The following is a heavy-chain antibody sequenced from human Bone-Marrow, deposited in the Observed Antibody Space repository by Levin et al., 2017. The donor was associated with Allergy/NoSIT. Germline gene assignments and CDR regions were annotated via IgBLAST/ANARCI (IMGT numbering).Heavy chain of an antibody. CDR2: ISGSRTTI. CDR3: ARGAKVAAFDS. V-gene: IGHV3-48*03. J-gene: IGHJ4*02. Sequence: RQAPGKGLEWVSDISGSRTTIYYADSVKGRFSISRDNPKNLLYLHMNSLRVEDTAVYYCARGAKVAAFDSWGQGTLVTVSS. D-gene: IGHD6-19*01.